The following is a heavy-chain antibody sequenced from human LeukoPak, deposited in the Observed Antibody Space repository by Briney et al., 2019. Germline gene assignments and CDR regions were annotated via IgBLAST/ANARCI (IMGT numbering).Heavy chain of an antibody. J-gene: IGHJ4*02. CDR2: ISSSGYTI. D-gene: IGHD3/OR15-3a*01. V-gene: IGHV3-11*04. CDR1: GFTFTDNY. CDR3: AKDGGTGLGTFDY. Sequence: GGSLRLSCAASGFTFTDNYMSWIRQAPGKGLEWLSYISSSGYTIYYADSVKGRFTISRDNAKNSLYLQMNSLRAEDTAVYYCAKDGGTGLGTFDYWGQGTLVTVSS.